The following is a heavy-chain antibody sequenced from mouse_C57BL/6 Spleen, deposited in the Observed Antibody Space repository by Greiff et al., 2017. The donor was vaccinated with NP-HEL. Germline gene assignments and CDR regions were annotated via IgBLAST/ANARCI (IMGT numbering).Heavy chain of an antibody. CDR2: IYPYNGVS. J-gene: IGHJ4*01. Sequence: EVQLQESGPELVKPGASVKISCKASGYSFTGYYMHWVKQSHGNILDWIGYIYPYNGVSSYNQKFKGKATLTVDKSSSTAYMELRSLTSEDSAVYYCARSSNWDVDYAMDYWGQGTSVTVSS. V-gene: IGHV1-31*01. CDR3: ARSSNWDVDYAMDY. D-gene: IGHD4-1*01. CDR1: GYSFTGYY.